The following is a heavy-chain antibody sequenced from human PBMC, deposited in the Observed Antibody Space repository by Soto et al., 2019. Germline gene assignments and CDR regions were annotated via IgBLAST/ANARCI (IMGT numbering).Heavy chain of an antibody. CDR2: IDHSGTT. D-gene: IGHD6-19*01. CDR3: ARGRQWLSRSNWFVP. CDR1: GFYISSGYY. Sequence: PSDTQSLNRAVSGFYISSGYYWGWIRQPPGKGLEWIGNIDHSGTTYYNPSLKSRVTISADTSKNQFSLTLTSVTAADTALYFCARGRQWLSRSNWFVPWVPTPLVSVS. J-gene: IGHJ5*02. V-gene: IGHV4-38-2*01.